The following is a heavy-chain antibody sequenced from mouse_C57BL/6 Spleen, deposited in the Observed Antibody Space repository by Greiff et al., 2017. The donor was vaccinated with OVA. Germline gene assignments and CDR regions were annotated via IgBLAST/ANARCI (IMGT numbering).Heavy chain of an antibody. CDR2: IHPSDSDT. CDR3: AIHYYYGYGDGPWFAY. J-gene: IGHJ3*01. CDR1: GYTFTSYW. V-gene: IGHV1-74*01. D-gene: IGHD2-2*01. Sequence: QVQLQQPGAELVKPGASVKVSCKASGYTFTSYWMHWVKQRPGQGLEWIGRIHPSDSDTNYNQKFKGKATLTVDKSSSTAYMQLSSLTSEDSAVYYCAIHYYYGYGDGPWFAYWGQGTLVTVSA.